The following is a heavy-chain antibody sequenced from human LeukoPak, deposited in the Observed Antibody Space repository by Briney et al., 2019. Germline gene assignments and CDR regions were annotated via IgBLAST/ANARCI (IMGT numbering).Heavy chain of an antibody. D-gene: IGHD1-26*01. CDR3: ARNGGSGTYYDGSFDY. Sequence: SETLSLTCTVPGGSISSDYRSWVRQSAGKGLEWIGRIYTSGSTDYNPSLKSRVTMSVDTSKNRFSLKLSSVTAADTAMYYCARNGGSGTYYDGSFDYWGQGTLVTVSS. CDR2: IYTSGST. V-gene: IGHV4-4*07. CDR1: GGSISSDY. J-gene: IGHJ4*02.